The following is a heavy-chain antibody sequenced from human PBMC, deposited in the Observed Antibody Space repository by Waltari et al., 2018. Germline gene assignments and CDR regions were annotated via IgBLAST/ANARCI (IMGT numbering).Heavy chain of an antibody. V-gene: IGHV4-38-2*01. CDR3: AVLYPPFFDY. CDR2: IYHSGST. D-gene: IGHD2-2*01. J-gene: IGHJ4*02. Sequence: QVQLQESGPGLVKPSETLSLTCAVSGYSISSGYYWGWIRQPPGKGLEWSGSIYHSGSTYYNPSLNSRVTISVDTSKNQCSLKLSSVTAADTAVYYCAVLYPPFFDYWGQGTLVTVSS. CDR1: GYSISSGYY.